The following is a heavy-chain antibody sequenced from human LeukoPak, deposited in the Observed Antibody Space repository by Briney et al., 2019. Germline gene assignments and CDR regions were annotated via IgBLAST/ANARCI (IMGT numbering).Heavy chain of an antibody. CDR2: IKSKTDGGTT. CDR3: TTLRGNWNYHYYYYYMDV. D-gene: IGHD1-7*01. V-gene: IGHV3-15*01. CDR1: TFTFSDYG. Sequence: GGSLRLSCIGSTFTFSDYGMHWVRQAPGKGLEWVGRIKSKTDGGTTDYVAPVKGRFAISRDDSKDTLYLQMNSLKTEDTAVYYCTTLRGNWNYHYYYYYMDVWGKGTTVTVSS. J-gene: IGHJ6*03.